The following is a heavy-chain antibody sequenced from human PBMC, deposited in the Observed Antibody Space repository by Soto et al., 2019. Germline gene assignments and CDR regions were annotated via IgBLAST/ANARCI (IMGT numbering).Heavy chain of an antibody. CDR3: AKEVEPIGAPLFDY. CDR1: GCTFSSYA. J-gene: IGHJ4*02. D-gene: IGHD3-10*01. Sequence: PGGSLRLSCAASGCTFSSYAMSWVRQAPGKGLEWVSAISGGGDTYYVDSVKGRFTISRDNSKNILYLQMNSLRAEDTAVYYCAKEVEPIGAPLFDYWGQGTLVTVSS. CDR2: ISGGGDT. V-gene: IGHV3-23*01.